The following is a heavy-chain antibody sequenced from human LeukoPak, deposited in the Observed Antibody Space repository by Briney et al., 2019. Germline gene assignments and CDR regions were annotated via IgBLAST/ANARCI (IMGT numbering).Heavy chain of an antibody. Sequence: GGSLRLSCAASGFTFSSYATSWVRQAPGKGLEWVSAISGSGGSTYYADSVKGRFTISRDNSKNTLYLQMNSLRAEDTAVYYCAKGGCSSTSCYTPDAFDIWGQGTMVTVSS. CDR1: GFTFSSYA. J-gene: IGHJ3*02. V-gene: IGHV3-23*01. D-gene: IGHD2-2*02. CDR3: AKGGCSSTSCYTPDAFDI. CDR2: ISGSGGST.